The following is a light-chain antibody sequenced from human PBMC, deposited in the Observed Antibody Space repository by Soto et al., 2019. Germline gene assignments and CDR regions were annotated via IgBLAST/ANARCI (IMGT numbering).Light chain of an antibody. CDR1: QSVSIN. CDR2: GAS. Sequence: MELKQSPCTLSLSTGDRATLSCRASQSVSINLAWYQQKPGQAPSLLSDGASARGTGIPDRCSGSGSGTYFTLTSSRQEHDDGAVYYCQHYGKSRTFGGGTKVDIK. CDR3: QHYGKSRT. V-gene: IGKV3-20*01. J-gene: IGKJ4*01.